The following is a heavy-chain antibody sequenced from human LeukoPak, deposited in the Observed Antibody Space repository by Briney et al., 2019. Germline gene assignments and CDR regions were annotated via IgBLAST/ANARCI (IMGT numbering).Heavy chain of an antibody. J-gene: IGHJ5*01. Sequence: SETLSLTCTVSSGSISSYYWSWIRQPPGKGLEWIGYIYYSGTTSYNPSLKSRLTMSIDTSKSQFSLKLRSVTAADTAVYYCARIGVADTREFDSWGQGTLVTVSS. D-gene: IGHD6-19*01. CDR2: IYYSGTT. CDR1: SGSISSYY. CDR3: ARIGVADTREFDS. V-gene: IGHV4-59*08.